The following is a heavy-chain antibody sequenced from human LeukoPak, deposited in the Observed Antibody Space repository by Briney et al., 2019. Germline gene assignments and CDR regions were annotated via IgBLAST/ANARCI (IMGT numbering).Heavy chain of an antibody. J-gene: IGHJ4*02. V-gene: IGHV3-7*01. CDR1: GFTFTNYW. Sequence: PGGSLRLSCAASGFTFTNYWMHWVRQSPGKGLEWVANIKQDGSEKYYVDSVKGRFTISRDNAKNSLYLQMNSLRAEDTAVYYCARDFSPAMVTYFDYWGQGTLVTVSS. CDR2: IKQDGSEK. D-gene: IGHD5-18*01. CDR3: ARDFSPAMVTYFDY.